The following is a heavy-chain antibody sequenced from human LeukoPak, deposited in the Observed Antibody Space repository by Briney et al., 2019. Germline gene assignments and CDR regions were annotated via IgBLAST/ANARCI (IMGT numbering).Heavy chain of an antibody. J-gene: IGHJ4*02. Sequence: SETLSLTCTVSGGSISSSSYYWGWIRQPPGKGLERIGSIYYSGSTYYNPSLKSRVTISVDTSKNQFSLKLSSVTAADTAVYYCARIRAGYSSGWYQPFDYWGQGTLVTVSS. V-gene: IGHV4-39*07. CDR1: GGSISSSSYY. CDR3: ARIRAGYSSGWYQPFDY. CDR2: IYYSGST. D-gene: IGHD6-19*01.